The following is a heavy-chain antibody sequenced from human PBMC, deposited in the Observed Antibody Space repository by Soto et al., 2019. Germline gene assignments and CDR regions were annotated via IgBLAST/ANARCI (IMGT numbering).Heavy chain of an antibody. CDR1: GFTFSDYY. CDR2: ISSSSTYT. V-gene: IGHV3-11*06. D-gene: IGHD6-6*01. CDR3: ARGFEYSSSLFDY. J-gene: IGHJ4*02. Sequence: QVQLVESGGGLVKPGGSLRLSCAASGFTFSDYYMSWIRQAPGKGLEWISYISSSSTYTNYADSVKGRFTISRDNAKNSLYLQMNSLRAADTAVYYWARGFEYSSSLFDYWGQGPLVTVSS.